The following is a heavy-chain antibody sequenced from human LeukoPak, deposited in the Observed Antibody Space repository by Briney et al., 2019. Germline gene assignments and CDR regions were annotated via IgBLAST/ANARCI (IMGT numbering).Heavy chain of an antibody. CDR2: ISSSSSTI. CDR1: GFTFSSYS. V-gene: IGHV3-48*01. D-gene: IGHD3-3*01. CDR3: AREIYGKFDY. J-gene: IGHJ4*02. Sequence: PGGSLRLSCAASGFTFSSYSMNSVRQAAGKGRGCVSYISSSSSTIYYADSVKGRFTISRDNAKNSLYLQMNSLRAEDTAVYYCAREIYGKFDYWGQGTLVTVSS.